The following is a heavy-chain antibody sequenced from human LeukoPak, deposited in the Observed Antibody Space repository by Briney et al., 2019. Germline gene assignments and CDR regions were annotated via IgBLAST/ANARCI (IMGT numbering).Heavy chain of an antibody. CDR1: GFTFTSYA. D-gene: IGHD6-19*01. J-gene: IGHJ4*02. Sequence: PGGSLRLSCAASGFTFTSYAMSWVRQAPGEGLEWVSAINGNAGSTYYSDSVKGRFTISRDNSKNTLYLQMNSLRAEDTAVYYCARAVAGTLDYWGQGTLVTVSS. CDR2: INGNAGST. V-gene: IGHV3-23*01. CDR3: ARAVAGTLDY.